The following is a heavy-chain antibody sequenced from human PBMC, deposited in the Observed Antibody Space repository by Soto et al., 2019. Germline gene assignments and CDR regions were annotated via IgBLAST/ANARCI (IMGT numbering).Heavy chain of an antibody. CDR2: ISKDGSNE. CDR1: GFTLSSFA. J-gene: IGHJ6*02. CDR3: ARAAPGMDV. Sequence: QEQLVESGGGVVQPGRSLRLSCAASGFTLSSFAMHWVRQAPGKGLEWVTLISKDGSNEHYADSVRGRFTISRDNSKHMLYLQMSSLRAEDTAVYYCARAAPGMDVWGQGTTVTVSS. V-gene: IGHV3-30-3*01.